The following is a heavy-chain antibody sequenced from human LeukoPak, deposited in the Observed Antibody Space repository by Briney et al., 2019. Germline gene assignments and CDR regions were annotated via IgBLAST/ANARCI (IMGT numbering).Heavy chain of an antibody. CDR3: AKPSYYDSTGYSFDY. Sequence: GGSLRLSCADSGFIFNNYAMTGVRQAPGAGRKGVSCTCGRGGNTYYADSVKGRFTISRDNSKKTVYLEMNSLRAEDTAVYYCAKPSYYDSTGYSFDYWGQGTLVTVSS. CDR1: GFIFNNYA. CDR2: TCGRGGNT. J-gene: IGHJ4*02. V-gene: IGHV3-23*01. D-gene: IGHD3-22*01.